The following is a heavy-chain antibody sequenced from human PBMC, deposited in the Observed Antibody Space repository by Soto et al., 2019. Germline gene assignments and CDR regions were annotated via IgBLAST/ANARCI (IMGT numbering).Heavy chain of an antibody. Sequence: SETLSLTCTVSGGSVSSGSYYWSWIRQPPGKGLERIGYIYYSGSTNYNPSLKSRVTISVDTSKNQFSLKLSSVTAADTAVYYCARTKALRFLEWLFWFDPWGQGTLVTVSS. V-gene: IGHV4-61*01. D-gene: IGHD3-3*01. CDR1: GGSVSSGSYY. J-gene: IGHJ5*02. CDR2: IYYSGST. CDR3: ARTKALRFLEWLFWFDP.